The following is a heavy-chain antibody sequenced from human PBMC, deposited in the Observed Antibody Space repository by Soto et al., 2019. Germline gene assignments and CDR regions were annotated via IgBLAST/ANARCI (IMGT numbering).Heavy chain of an antibody. CDR1: GFTFSDHY. Sequence: EVQLVESGGDLVQPGGSLRLSCAASGFTFSDHYMDWVRQAPGKGLEWVGRTRNKANSYTTEYAASVKGRFTISRDHSKNSLYLPMNSLKTVDTAVYHCARVLTSSGGYYFDYWGQGTLVTVSS. J-gene: IGHJ4*02. CDR3: ARVLTSSGGYYFDY. D-gene: IGHD3-16*01. V-gene: IGHV3-72*01. CDR2: TRNKANSYTT.